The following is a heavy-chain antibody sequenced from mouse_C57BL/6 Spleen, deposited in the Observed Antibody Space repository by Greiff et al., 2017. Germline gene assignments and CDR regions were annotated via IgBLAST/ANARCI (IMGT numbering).Heavy chain of an antibody. CDR3: ARSKNWDRWYAY. CDR2: INPSSGYT. J-gene: IGHJ3*01. V-gene: IGHV1-7*01. D-gene: IGHD4-1*01. Sequence: VQRVESGAELAKPGASVKLSCKASGYTFTSYWMHWVKQRPGQGLEWIGYINPSSGYTKYNEKFKDKATLTADKSSSTAYMQLSSLTYEDSAVYYCARSKNWDRWYAYWGQGTLVSVSA. CDR1: GYTFTSYW.